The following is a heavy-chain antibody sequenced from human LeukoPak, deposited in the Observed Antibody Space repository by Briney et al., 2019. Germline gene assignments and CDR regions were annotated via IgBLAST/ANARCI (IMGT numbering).Heavy chain of an antibody. D-gene: IGHD2-2*02. J-gene: IGHJ4*02. CDR1: GFTFSSYG. Sequence: PGGSLRLSCAASGFTFSSYGMHWVRQAPGKGLEWVAFIRYDGSNKYYADSVKGRFTISRDNSKNTLYLQMNSLRAEDTAVYYCAKMDEYCSSTSCYIWGQRTLVTVSS. V-gene: IGHV3-30*02. CDR2: IRYDGSNK. CDR3: AKMDEYCSSTSCYI.